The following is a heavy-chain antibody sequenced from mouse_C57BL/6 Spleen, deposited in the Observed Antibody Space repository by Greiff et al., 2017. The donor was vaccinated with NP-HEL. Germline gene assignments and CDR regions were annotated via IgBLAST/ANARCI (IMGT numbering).Heavy chain of an antibody. Sequence: VQLQQSGPELVKPGASVKISCKASGYAFSSSWMNWVKQRPGKGLEWIGRIYPGDGDTNYNGKLKGKATLTADKSSSPAYMQLSSLTSEDSAVYFCAKNYYGTFDVWGTGTTVTVSS. CDR1: GYAFSSSW. V-gene: IGHV1-82*01. J-gene: IGHJ1*03. D-gene: IGHD1-1*01. CDR2: IYPGDGDT. CDR3: AKNYYGTFDV.